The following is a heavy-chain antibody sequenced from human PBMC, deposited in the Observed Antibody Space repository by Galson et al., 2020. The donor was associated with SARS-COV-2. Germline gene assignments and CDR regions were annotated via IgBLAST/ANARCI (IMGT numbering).Heavy chain of an antibody. Sequence: GESLKISCAASGFTFSSYDMHWVRQATGKGLEWVSAIGTAGDTYYPGSVKGRFTISRENAKNSLYLQMNSLRAGDTAVYYCARVSYDSSGYFHYFDYWGQGTLVTVSS. J-gene: IGHJ4*02. D-gene: IGHD3-22*01. CDR3: ARVSYDSSGYFHYFDY. V-gene: IGHV3-13*01. CDR1: GFTFSSYD. CDR2: IGTAGDT.